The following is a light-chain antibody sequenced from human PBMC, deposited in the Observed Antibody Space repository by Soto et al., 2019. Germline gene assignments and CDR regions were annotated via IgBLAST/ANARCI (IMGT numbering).Light chain of an antibody. J-gene: IGKJ1*01. CDR3: LQYDSWPRT. Sequence: EIVMTQSPATLSLSPGETATLSCRASQSISSDLAWYQQKPGQSPRLLIYSASTRATGIPARFSGSGFGTDFSLIISSLQSEDFALYFCLQYDSWPRTFGQGTRVEIK. CDR1: QSISSD. CDR2: SAS. V-gene: IGKV3-15*01.